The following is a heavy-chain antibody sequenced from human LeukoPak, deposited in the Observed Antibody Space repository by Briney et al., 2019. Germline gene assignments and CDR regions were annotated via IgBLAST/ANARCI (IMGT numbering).Heavy chain of an antibody. D-gene: IGHD3-10*01. V-gene: IGHV3-21*01. J-gene: IGHJ4*02. CDR1: GFTFSSYS. CDR3: AGHHYYGSGSYYSDY. CDR2: ISSSSSYI. Sequence: GGSLRLSCAASGFTFSSYSMNWVGQAQGKGLEWVSSISSSSSYIYYADSVKGRFTISRDNAKNSLYLQMNSLRAEDTAVYYCAGHHYYGSGSYYSDYWGQGTLVTVSS.